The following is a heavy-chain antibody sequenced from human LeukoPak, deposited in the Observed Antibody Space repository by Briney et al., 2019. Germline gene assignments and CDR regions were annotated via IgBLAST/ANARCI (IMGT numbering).Heavy chain of an antibody. V-gene: IGHV3-30*04. J-gene: IGHJ6*02. Sequence: GGSLRLSCAASGFTFSVSAMDWVRQAPGRGLEWVAVIAYDGSNKYYADSVKGRFTISRDNSKNTLYLQMNSLRPEDTAVYYCARESHWSNGMDVWGQGTTVTVSS. CDR2: IAYDGSNK. CDR3: ARESHWSNGMDV. CDR1: GFTFSVSA. D-gene: IGHD2-8*02.